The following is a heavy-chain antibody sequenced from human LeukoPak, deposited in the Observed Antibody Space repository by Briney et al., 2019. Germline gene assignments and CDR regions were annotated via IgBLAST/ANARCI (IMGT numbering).Heavy chain of an antibody. D-gene: IGHD3-3*01. Sequence: GGSLRLSCAASGFTFTSYVMSWVRQAPGKGLEWVSSISSSSSYIYYADSVKGRFTISRDNAKNSLYLQMNSLRAEDTAVYYCASSGITIFGVVFIWGQGTMVTVSS. CDR1: GFTFTSYV. CDR2: ISSSSSYI. V-gene: IGHV3-21*01. CDR3: ASSGITIFGVVFI. J-gene: IGHJ3*02.